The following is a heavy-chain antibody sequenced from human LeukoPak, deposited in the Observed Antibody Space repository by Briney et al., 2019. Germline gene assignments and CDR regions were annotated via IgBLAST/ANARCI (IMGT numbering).Heavy chain of an antibody. J-gene: IGHJ4*02. D-gene: IGHD3-16*02. CDR2: IYPSGNT. V-gene: IGHV4-4*07. CDR1: GGSFSNHF. Sequence: PSETLSLTCSVSGGSFSNHFRSWVRQPAGKGLEWIGRIYPSGNTYYNPSLKSRVTISVDASENQLSLKLSSVTAADTAVYYCATNSGIYHPFDCWGQGALVTVSS. CDR3: ATNSGIYHPFDC.